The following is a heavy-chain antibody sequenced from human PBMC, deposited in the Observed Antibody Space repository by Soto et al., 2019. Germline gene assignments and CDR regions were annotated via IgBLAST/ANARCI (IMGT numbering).Heavy chain of an antibody. V-gene: IGHV3-53*02. J-gene: IGHJ6*02. CDR3: ASDCSGGSCYYYYGMDV. D-gene: IGHD2-15*01. Sequence: EVQLVETGGGLIQPGGSLRLSCAASGFTVSSNYMSWVRQAPGKGLEWVSVIYSGGSTYYADSVKGRLTISRDNSKNTLYLQMNSLRAEDTAVYYCASDCSGGSCYYYYGMDVWGQGTTVTVSS. CDR1: GFTVSSNY. CDR2: IYSGGST.